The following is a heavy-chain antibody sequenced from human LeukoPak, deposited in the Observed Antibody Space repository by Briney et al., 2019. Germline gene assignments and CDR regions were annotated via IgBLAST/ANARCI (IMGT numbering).Heavy chain of an antibody. V-gene: IGHV4-59*01. CDR1: GASISSYY. CDR2: IYYSGST. D-gene: IGHD5-12*01. CDR3: ARDSRATIFGY. J-gene: IGHJ4*02. Sequence: PSETLSLTCTVSGASISSYYWSWIRQPPGKGLEWIGYIYYSGSTNYNPSLKSRVTISVDTSKNQFSLKLSSVTAADTAVYYCARDSRATIFGYWGQGTLVTVSS.